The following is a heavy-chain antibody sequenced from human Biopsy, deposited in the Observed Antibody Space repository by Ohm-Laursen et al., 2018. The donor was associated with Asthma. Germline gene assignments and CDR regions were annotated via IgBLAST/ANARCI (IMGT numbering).Heavy chain of an antibody. CDR1: GYTFTSYY. V-gene: IGHV1-46*01. CDR3: ALSQFDY. CDR2: INPPTGDT. J-gene: IGHJ4*02. Sequence: SVKVSCNTSGYTFTSYYIHWVRQAPGQGLEWVGIINPPTGDTSYAQKFLGRVTVTRDTSTSTVYMELSSLRSEDTAVYYCALSQFDYWGQGTLLTVSS.